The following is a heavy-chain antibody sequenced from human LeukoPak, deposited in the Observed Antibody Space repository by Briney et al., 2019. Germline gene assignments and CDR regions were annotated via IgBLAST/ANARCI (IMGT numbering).Heavy chain of an antibody. J-gene: IGHJ4*02. CDR1: GGTFSSYT. Sequence: SVKVSCKATGGTFSSYTISWVRQAPGQGLEWMGRIIPILGIANYAQKFQGRVTITADKSTSTAYMELSSLRSDYAVSYDIARLVPFRVNHWGQGTLVTVSS. CDR3: ARLVPFRVNH. CDR2: IIPILGIA. V-gene: IGHV1-69*02.